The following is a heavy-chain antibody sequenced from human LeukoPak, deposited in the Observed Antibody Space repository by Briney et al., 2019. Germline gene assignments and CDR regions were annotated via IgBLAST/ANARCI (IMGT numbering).Heavy chain of an antibody. CDR3: AKIYSGYGYYYYYGMDV. CDR1: GFTFSAFG. Sequence: PGGSLRLSCAASGFTFSAFGMNWVRQAPGKGLEWVSTITNSGGSTYYVDSVKGRFTISRDNAKNTLYLQMNSLRAEDTAVYYCAKIYSGYGYYYYYGMDVWGQGTTVTVSS. V-gene: IGHV3-23*01. D-gene: IGHD5-12*01. CDR2: ITNSGGST. J-gene: IGHJ6*02.